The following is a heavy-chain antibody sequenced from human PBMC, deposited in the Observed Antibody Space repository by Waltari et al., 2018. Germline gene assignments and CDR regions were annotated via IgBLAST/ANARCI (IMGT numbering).Heavy chain of an antibody. CDR1: GGSFSGYY. J-gene: IGHJ6*03. V-gene: IGHV4-34*01. CDR3: ARRGGGYYYYYYYMDV. Sequence: QVQLQQWGAGLLKPSETLSLTCAVYGGSFSGYYLSWIRQPPGKGLEGIGEINLSGSTNHTPSRKGRGHRSMDTSKDQLSPTRGSVTAADTAVYSCARRGGGYYYYYYYMDVWGKGTTVTVSS. D-gene: IGHD3-16*01. CDR2: INLSGST.